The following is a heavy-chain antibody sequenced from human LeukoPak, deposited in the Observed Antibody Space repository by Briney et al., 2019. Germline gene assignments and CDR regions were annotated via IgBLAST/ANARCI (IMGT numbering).Heavy chain of an antibody. CDR3: ARVKYDYGFDAFDI. V-gene: IGHV3-66*01. J-gene: IGHJ3*02. Sequence: GGSLRLSCAASGFTVSSNYMSWVRQAPGKGLEWVSDIYSGGTTYYADSVKGRVTISRDNSKNTLYLQMNSLRDEDTAVYYCARVKYDYGFDAFDIWGQGTMVTVSS. D-gene: IGHD3-10*01. CDR2: IYSGGTT. CDR1: GFTVSSNY.